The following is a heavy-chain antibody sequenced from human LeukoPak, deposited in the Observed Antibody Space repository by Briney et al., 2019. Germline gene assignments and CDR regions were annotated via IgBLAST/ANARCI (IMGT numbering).Heavy chain of an antibody. CDR2: IDPEGGGT. V-gene: IGHV1-2*02. J-gene: IGHJ4*02. Sequence: ASVKVFCKASGHTLTGYYTHGARQAPGQGLEWMGCIDPEGGGTNYAQMFQGRVTMTRDTSISTAYMELSRLRSEDTAVYYCARAPRCGLVTLDYWGQGTLVTVSS. D-gene: IGHD3-3*01. CDR3: ARAPRCGLVTLDY. CDR1: GHTLTGYY.